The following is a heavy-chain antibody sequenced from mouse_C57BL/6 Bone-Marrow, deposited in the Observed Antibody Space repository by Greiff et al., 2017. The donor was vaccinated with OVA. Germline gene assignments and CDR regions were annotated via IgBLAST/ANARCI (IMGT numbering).Heavy chain of an antibody. CDR1: GYTFTSYY. J-gene: IGHJ4*01. Sequence: QVQLQQSGAELVRPGASVKMSCKASGYTFTSYYMHWVKQTPRQGLEWIGDIYPGNGDTSYNQKFKGKATMTVDKSSSTAYMQLSSLTSEDSAVYYCARQNYGCYLYYAMDYWGQGTSVTVSS. D-gene: IGHD2-2*01. CDR2: IYPGNGDT. V-gene: IGHV1-12*01. CDR3: ARQNYGCYLYYAMDY.